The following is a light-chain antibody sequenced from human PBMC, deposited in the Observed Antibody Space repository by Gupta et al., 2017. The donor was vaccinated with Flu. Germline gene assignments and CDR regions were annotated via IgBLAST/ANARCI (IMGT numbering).Light chain of an antibody. V-gene: IGLV1-40*01. CDR1: SSNLGARYE. Sequence: ISCTGNSSNLGARYEVHCYHQHPAGAPRLLISYNNYRPSAVPDRFSCATYCTSASLVITARRDADEAEDYCQCYDSSRGGSGVFGVGTKLTVL. J-gene: IGLJ2*01. CDR3: QCYDSSRGGSGV. CDR2: YNN.